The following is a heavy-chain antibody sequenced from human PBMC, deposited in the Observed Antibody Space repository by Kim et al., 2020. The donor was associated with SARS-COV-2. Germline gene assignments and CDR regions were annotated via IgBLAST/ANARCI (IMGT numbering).Heavy chain of an antibody. CDR1: GLTFSSYA. J-gene: IGHJ4*02. CDR3: AKGPGGNYFDY. D-gene: IGHD2-15*01. CDR2: ISISGSST. Sequence: GALRLSCAVSGLTFSSYAMTWVRQAPGKGLEWVSTISISGSSTYYADSVKGRFTISRDNSKNTLYLQMNSLRAEDTAVYYCAKGPGGNYFDYWGQGTLVTVSS. V-gene: IGHV3-23*01.